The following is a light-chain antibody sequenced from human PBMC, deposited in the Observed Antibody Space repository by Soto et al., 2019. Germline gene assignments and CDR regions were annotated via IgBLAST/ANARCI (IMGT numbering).Light chain of an antibody. V-gene: IGKV3-15*01. CDR1: QSISSN. CDR2: GAS. J-gene: IGKJ4*01. Sequence: EIVMTQSPATLSVSPGERATLSCRASQSISSNLAWHQQKPGQAPRLLIYGASTRATGVPARFSGSGSGTEFTLTISSLQSEDFAVYYCQQYNNWPPVTFGGGTKVEIK. CDR3: QQYNNWPPVT.